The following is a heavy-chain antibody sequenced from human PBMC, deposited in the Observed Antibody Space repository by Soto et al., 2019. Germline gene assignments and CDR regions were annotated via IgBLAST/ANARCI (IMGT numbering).Heavy chain of an antibody. CDR1: GDTFSRYA. Sequence: QVQLVHSGAEVKKPGSSVKVSCKGSGDTFSRYAISWVRQAPGQGLEWMGVIIPIFATPNYAQKFQGRVTISADESTNTAYMELSSLRSEDTAVYYCANNGGRATGYNGMDVWGQGTTVTVSS. D-gene: IGHD1-26*01. V-gene: IGHV1-69*01. J-gene: IGHJ6*02. CDR2: IIPIFATP. CDR3: ANNGGRATGYNGMDV.